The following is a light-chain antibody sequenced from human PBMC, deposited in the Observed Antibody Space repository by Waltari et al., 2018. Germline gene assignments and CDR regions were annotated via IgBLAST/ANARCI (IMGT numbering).Light chain of an antibody. CDR3: QSYDKILSAWV. CDR2: ANT. Sequence: QYVLTQPPSVSGAPGQRVTVSCTGSTSNTGAGYDVQWYQQFPGRAPRLVIYANTYRPSGVPDRFSATKSGSSASLAITGLQAEDEADYYCQSYDKILSAWVFGGGTKVTVL. J-gene: IGLJ3*02. CDR1: TSNTGAGYD. V-gene: IGLV1-40*01.